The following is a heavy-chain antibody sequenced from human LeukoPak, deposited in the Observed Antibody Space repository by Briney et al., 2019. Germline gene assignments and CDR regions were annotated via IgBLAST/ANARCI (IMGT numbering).Heavy chain of an antibody. CDR1: GGSISSDDYY. CDR3: ARQSPTMIVARGAFDY. CDR2: IYHSGST. V-gene: IGHV4-30-2*01. Sequence: SQTLSLTCTVSGGSISSDDYYWSWIRQPPGKGLEWIGYIYHSGSTYYNPSLKSRVTISVDRSKNQFSLKLSSVTAADTAVYYCARQSPTMIVARGAFDYWGQGTLVTVSS. D-gene: IGHD3-22*01. J-gene: IGHJ4*02.